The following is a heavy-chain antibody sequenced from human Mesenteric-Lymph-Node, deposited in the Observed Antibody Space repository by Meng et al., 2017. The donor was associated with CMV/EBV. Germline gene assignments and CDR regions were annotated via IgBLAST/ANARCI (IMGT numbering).Heavy chain of an antibody. CDR3: ASVVGATSFDY. D-gene: IGHD1-26*01. Sequence: VKVSCKSSGYTFTGYYIHWVRQAPGQGLEWMGWINPNSGGTNYAQKFEGMVTMTRDTSISPAYMELSRLRSDDTAVYYCASVVGATSFDYWGQGTLVTVSS. J-gene: IGHJ4*02. CDR2: INPNSGGT. CDR1: GYTFTGYY. V-gene: IGHV1-2*02.